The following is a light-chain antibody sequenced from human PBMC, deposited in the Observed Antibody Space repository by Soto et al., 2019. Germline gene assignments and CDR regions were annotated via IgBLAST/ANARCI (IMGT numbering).Light chain of an antibody. CDR2: EGS. V-gene: IGLV2-23*01. CDR1: SSDVGSYNL. Sequence: QSALTQPASVSGSPGQSITISCTGTSSDVGSYNLVSWYQQHPGKAPKVMIYEGSKRPSGVSNRFSGSKSGNTDSLTISGLQAEDEAEYYCCSYAGSRSLVFGGGTKLTVL. CDR3: CSYAGSRSLV. J-gene: IGLJ3*02.